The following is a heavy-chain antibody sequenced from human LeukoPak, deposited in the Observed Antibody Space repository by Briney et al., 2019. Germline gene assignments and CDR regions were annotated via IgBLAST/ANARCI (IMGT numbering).Heavy chain of an antibody. J-gene: IGHJ4*02. V-gene: IGHV4-59*12. D-gene: IGHD6-6*01. Sequence: KASETLSLTCTVSGGSISSYYWSWIRQPPGKGLEWIGYIYYSGSTYYNPSLKSRVTISVDTSKNQFPLKLNSVTAADTAVHYCARELGSSPGRFDYWGLGTLVTVSS. CDR2: IYYSGST. CDR1: GGSISSYY. CDR3: ARELGSSPGRFDY.